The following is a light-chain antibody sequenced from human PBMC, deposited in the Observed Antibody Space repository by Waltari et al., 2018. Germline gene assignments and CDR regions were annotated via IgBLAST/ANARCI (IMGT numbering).Light chain of an antibody. Sequence: SYVLTPPPSVSVAPGETARITCGGNNIERKSVHLYRQRPGQPPVVVISYDNDRAAGIPERFSGSNSGNTATLTISRVEAGDEADYYCQVWDANTDPGVFGTGTEVTVL. CDR2: YDN. V-gene: IGLV3-21*01. CDR3: QVWDANTDPGV. J-gene: IGLJ1*01. CDR1: NIERKS.